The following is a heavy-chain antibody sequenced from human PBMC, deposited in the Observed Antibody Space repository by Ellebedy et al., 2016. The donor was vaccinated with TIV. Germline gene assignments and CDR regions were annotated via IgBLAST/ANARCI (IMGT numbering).Heavy chain of an antibody. D-gene: IGHD3-10*01. CDR2: FDPERDET. CDR1: GYTLTELS. V-gene: IGHV1-24*01. Sequence: ASVKVSXXVSGYTLTELSMHWVRQAPGKGLEWLGGFDPERDETLYAQRFQGRVTMTADTSAGTAYMELSTLKSDDTAVYYCASFNLWFGDDFYFGHWGQGTLVTVSS. J-gene: IGHJ4*02. CDR3: ASFNLWFGDDFYFGH.